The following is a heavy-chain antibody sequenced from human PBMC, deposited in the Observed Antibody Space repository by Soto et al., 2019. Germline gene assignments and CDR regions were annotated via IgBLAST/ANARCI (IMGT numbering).Heavy chain of an antibody. CDR1: GGTFSSYA. V-gene: IGHV1-69*12. J-gene: IGHJ5*02. Sequence: QVQLVQSGAEVKKPGSSVKVSCKASGGTFSSYAISWVRQAPGQGLEWMGGIIPIFGTANYAQKFQGRVRIAADESTSTAYMELSSLGSEDTAVYYCARPTRYYYDSSGQSAWFDPWGQGTLVTVSS. CDR3: ARPTRYYYDSSGQSAWFDP. CDR2: IIPIFGTA. D-gene: IGHD3-22*01.